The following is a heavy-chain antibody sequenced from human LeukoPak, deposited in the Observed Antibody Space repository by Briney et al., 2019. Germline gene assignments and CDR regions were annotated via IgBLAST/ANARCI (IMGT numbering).Heavy chain of an antibody. Sequence: GGSLRLSCAASGFNFEDYTTHWVRQAPGKTLEWVSLISWDGTPYYTDSVKGRFTISRDNSKNSLYLQMDTLKSEDAAFYYCVKDLSYESSGYVFDHWGQGTLVTVSS. D-gene: IGHD3-22*01. V-gene: IGHV3-43*01. CDR1: GFNFEDYT. J-gene: IGHJ4*02. CDR2: ISWDGTP. CDR3: VKDLSYESSGYVFDH.